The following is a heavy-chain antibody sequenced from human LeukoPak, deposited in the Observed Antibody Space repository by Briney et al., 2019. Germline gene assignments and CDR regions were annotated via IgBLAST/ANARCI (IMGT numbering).Heavy chain of an antibody. V-gene: IGHV3-48*03. CDR3: VRSFAVDSDSFNDYFDY. CDR1: GFTFGTYD. CDR2: TTSRSETR. J-gene: IGHJ4*02. Sequence: TGGSLRLSCAASGFTFGTYDMNWVRQAPGKGLEWISCTTSRSETRYYADSVKGRFTISRDNAKNSLFLQLNSLRADDTAVYYCVRSFAVDSDSFNDYFDYWGQGTLVTVSS. D-gene: IGHD3-22*01.